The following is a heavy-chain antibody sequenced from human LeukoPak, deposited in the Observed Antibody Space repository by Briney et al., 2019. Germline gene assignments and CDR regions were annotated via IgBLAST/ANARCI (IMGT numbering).Heavy chain of an antibody. V-gene: IGHV3-23*01. CDR2: ISGSGGST. D-gene: IGHD2-21*02. J-gene: IGHJ5*02. CDR3: AKDKTGAYCGGDCYPGGNWFDP. CDR1: GVTFSSYA. Sequence: PGGSLRLSCAASGVTFSSYAMSWVRQAPGKGLEWVSAISGSGGSTYYADSVKGRFTISRDNSKNTLYLQMNSLRAEDTAVYYCAKDKTGAYCGGDCYPGGNWFDPWGQGTLVTVPS.